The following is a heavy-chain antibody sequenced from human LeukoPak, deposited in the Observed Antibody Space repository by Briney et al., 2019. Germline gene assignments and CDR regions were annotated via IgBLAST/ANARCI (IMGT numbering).Heavy chain of an antibody. V-gene: IGHV4-59*13. Sequence: SETLSLTCTVSGGSIRNYYWSWIRQPPGKGLEWIGYMYNSGSANYNPSLKSRVTISLDTSKNQFSLKLNSVTAADTAVYFCARGSISGTRIYYYYYLDVWGKGTTVTISS. CDR2: MYNSGSA. D-gene: IGHD1-20*01. CDR3: ARGSISGTRIYYYYYLDV. J-gene: IGHJ6*03. CDR1: GGSIRNYY.